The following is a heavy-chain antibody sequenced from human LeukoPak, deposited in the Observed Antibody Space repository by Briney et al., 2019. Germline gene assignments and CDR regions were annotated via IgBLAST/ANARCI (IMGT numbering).Heavy chain of an antibody. Sequence: PGGSLRLSCSASGFTFSDSPMNWVRQAPGKGLEWVAVISYDGSNKYYADSVKGRFTISRDNSKNTLYLQMNSLRAEDTAVYYCARDYRYDYWGQGTLVTVSS. V-gene: IGHV3-30-3*01. CDR1: GFTFSDSP. CDR2: ISYDGSNK. CDR3: ARDYRYDY. J-gene: IGHJ4*02. D-gene: IGHD4-4*01.